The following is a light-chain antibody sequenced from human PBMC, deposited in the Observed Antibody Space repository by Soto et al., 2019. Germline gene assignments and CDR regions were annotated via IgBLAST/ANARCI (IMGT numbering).Light chain of an antibody. CDR2: LEGSGSY. CDR1: SGHSSYI. CDR3: ETWDSNVV. J-gene: IGLJ2*01. V-gene: IGLV4-60*03. Sequence: QPVLTQSSSASASLGPSVKLTCTLSSGHSSYIIAWHQQQPGKAPRYLMKLEGSGSYNKGGGVPDRFSGSSSGADRYLTISNVQSEDEADYYCETWDSNVVFGGGTKVTVL.